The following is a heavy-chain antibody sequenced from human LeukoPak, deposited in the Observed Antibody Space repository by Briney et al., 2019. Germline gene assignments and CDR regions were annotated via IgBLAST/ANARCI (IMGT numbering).Heavy chain of an antibody. J-gene: IGHJ4*02. D-gene: IGHD4-17*01. CDR2: IWYDGSNK. V-gene: IGHV3-33*06. CDR1: GFDFSSYG. Sequence: AGGSLRLSCAASGFDFSSYGMHWVRQAPGKGLEWVAIIWYDGSNKYYADSLKGRFTISRDNSKNTLYLQMNGLRAEDTAVYYCAKLGDYGVYWGQGTLVTVSS. CDR3: AKLGDYGVY.